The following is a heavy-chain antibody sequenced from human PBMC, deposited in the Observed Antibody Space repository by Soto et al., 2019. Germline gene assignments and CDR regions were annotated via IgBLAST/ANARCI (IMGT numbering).Heavy chain of an antibody. CDR1: GSTFSSYS. CDR2: ISSSSSYI. J-gene: IGHJ3*02. CDR3: AGTLGYDSSGYYLHDAFDI. Sequence: GGSLRLSCAASGSTFSSYSMNWVRQAPGKGLEWVSSISSSSSYIYYADSVKGRFTISRDNAKNSLYLQMNSLRAEDTAVYYCAGTLGYDSSGYYLHDAFDIWGQGTMVTVSS. D-gene: IGHD3-22*01. V-gene: IGHV3-21*01.